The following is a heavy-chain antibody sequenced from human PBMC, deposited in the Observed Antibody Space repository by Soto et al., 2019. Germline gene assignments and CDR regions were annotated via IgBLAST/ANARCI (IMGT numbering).Heavy chain of an antibody. CDR2: IYYSGST. Sequence: QVQLQESGPGLVKPSETLSLTCSVSGGSISPYYWSWIRQPPGKGLEWIGYIYYSGSTNYNPSLESRVTISVDTSKNQFSLKLTSVTAADTAVYYCARVRGGHDYWGQGTLITVSS. J-gene: IGHJ4*02. CDR1: GGSISPYY. D-gene: IGHD2-15*01. V-gene: IGHV4-59*01. CDR3: ARVRGGHDY.